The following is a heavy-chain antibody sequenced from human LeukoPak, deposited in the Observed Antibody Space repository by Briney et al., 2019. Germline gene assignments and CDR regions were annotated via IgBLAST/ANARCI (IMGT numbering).Heavy chain of an antibody. CDR2: INPSGGST. D-gene: IGHD6-13*01. CDR3: ARAPPNRAAAGPHYYYYYGMDV. J-gene: IGHJ6*02. V-gene: IGHV1-46*01. Sequence: ASVKVSCKASGYTFTGYYMHWVRQAPGQGLEWMGIINPSGGSTSYAQKFQGRVTMTRDTSTSTVYMELSSLRSEDTAVYYCARAPPNRAAAGPHYYYYYGMDVWGQGTTVTVSS. CDR1: GYTFTGYY.